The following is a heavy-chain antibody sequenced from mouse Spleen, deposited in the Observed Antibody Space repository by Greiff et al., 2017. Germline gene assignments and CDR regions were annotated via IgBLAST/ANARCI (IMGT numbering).Heavy chain of an antibody. CDR2: INPNYGTT. V-gene: IGHV1-39*01. Sequence: EVKLVESGPELVKPGASVKISCKASGYSFTDYNMNWVKQSNGKSLEWIGVINPNYGTTSYNQKFKGKATLTVDQSSSTAYMQLNSLTSEDSAVYYCAKERDYYDGSLFDYWGQGTTLTVSS. D-gene: IGHD1-1*01. CDR3: AKERDYYDGSLFDY. J-gene: IGHJ2*01. CDR1: GYSFTDYN.